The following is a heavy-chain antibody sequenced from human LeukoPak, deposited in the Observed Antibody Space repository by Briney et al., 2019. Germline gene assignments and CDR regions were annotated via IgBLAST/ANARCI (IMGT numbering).Heavy chain of an antibody. J-gene: IGHJ4*02. CDR2: ISSSSSTI. CDR3: AREGPVAGTVVGDY. V-gene: IGHV3-48*02. Sequence: GGSLRLSCAASGFTFSSYSMNWVRQAPGKGQEWVSYISSSSSTIYYADPVKGRFTISRDNAKNSLYLQMNSLRDEDTAVYYCAREGPVAGTVVGDYWGQGTLVTVSS. D-gene: IGHD6-19*01. CDR1: GFTFSSYS.